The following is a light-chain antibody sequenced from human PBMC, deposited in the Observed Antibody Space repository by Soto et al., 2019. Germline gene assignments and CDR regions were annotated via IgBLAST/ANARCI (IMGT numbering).Light chain of an antibody. V-gene: IGKV3-20*01. J-gene: IGKJ3*01. CDR2: GAS. CDR3: QQYGSSPPIT. CDR1: QSVSSSY. Sequence: EIVLTQSPGTLSLSPGERATLSCRASQSVSSSYLAWYQQKPGQAPRLLIYGASSRATGIPDRLSGSGPGTDFTHTISRLEPEDFAVYYCQQYGSSPPITFGPGTKVDIK.